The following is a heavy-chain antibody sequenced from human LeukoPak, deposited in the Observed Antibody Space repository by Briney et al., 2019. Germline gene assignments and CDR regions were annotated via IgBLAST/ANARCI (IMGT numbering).Heavy chain of an antibody. D-gene: IGHD3-10*01. Sequence: SETLSLTCTVSGGSISSSSYYWGWIRQPPGKGLEWIGSIYYSGSTYYNPSLKSRVTISVDTSKNQLSLKLSSVTAADTAVYYCARLFALLWFGESGRLDPWGQGTLVTVSS. CDR3: ARLFALLWFGESGRLDP. V-gene: IGHV4-39*01. CDR2: IYYSGST. J-gene: IGHJ5*02. CDR1: GGSISSSSYY.